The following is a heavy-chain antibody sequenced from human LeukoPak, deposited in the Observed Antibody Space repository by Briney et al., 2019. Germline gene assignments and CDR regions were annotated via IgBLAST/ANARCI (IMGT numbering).Heavy chain of an antibody. V-gene: IGHV4-34*01. D-gene: IGHD2-15*01. J-gene: IGHJ5*02. CDR1: GGSFSGYY. CDR3: ARGYRAVVAAYNWFDP. Sequence: SETLSLTCAVYGGSFSGYYWSWIRQPPGMGLEWIGQIYHSGSTKYNGSLKSRVTISVDTSKNQFSLKLNSVTAADTAVHYCARGYRAVVAAYNWFDPWGQGTLVTVSS. CDR2: IYHSGST.